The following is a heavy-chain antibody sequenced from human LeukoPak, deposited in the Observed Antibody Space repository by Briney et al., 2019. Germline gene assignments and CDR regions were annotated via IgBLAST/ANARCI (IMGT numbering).Heavy chain of an antibody. Sequence: GGSLRLSCAASGFTFSSHGMHWVRQAPGKGLEWVTFIRNDGSNKYYADAVKGRFTISRDNAKNSLYLQMNSLRAEDTAVYYCARLYSGYDPTFDYWGLGTLVTVSS. V-gene: IGHV3-30*02. CDR1: GFTFSSHG. CDR3: ARLYSGYDPTFDY. J-gene: IGHJ4*02. CDR2: IRNDGSNK. D-gene: IGHD5-12*01.